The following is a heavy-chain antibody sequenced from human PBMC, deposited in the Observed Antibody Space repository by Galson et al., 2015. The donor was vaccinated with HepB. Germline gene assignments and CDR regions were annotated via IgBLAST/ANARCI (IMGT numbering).Heavy chain of an antibody. D-gene: IGHD1-26*01. V-gene: IGHV3-30*18. CDR2: ISYDGSNK. Sequence: SLRLSCAASGFTFSSYGMHWVRQAPGKGLEWVAVISYDGSNKYYADSVKGRFTISRDNSKNTLYLQMNSLRAEDTAVYYCAKDLTWELRGGPFDYWGQGTLVTVSS. CDR1: GFTFSSYG. J-gene: IGHJ4*02. CDR3: AKDLTWELRGGPFDY.